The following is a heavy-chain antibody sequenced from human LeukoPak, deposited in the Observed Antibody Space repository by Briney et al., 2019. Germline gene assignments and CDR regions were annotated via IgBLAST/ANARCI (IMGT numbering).Heavy chain of an antibody. CDR1: GFTFSSYG. CDR2: ISYDGSNK. Sequence: GGSLRLSCAASGFTFSSYGMHWVRQAPGKGLEWVAVISYDGSNKYYADSVKGRFTISRDNSKNTLYLQMNSLRAEDTAVYYCAKDLFRSLVAAKFDAFDIWGQGTMVTVSS. D-gene: IGHD2-15*01. J-gene: IGHJ3*02. V-gene: IGHV3-30*18. CDR3: AKDLFRSLVAAKFDAFDI.